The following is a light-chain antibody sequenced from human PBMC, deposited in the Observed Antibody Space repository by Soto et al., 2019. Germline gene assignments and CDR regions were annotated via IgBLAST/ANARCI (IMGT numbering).Light chain of an antibody. Sequence: IQLTHSPSSLSASVGDRVTITCRASQGISSYLAWYQQKPGKAPKLLIYAASTLESGVPSRFSGSGSGTDFTLTITRLQPEDFATYYCQQLNRFGQGTKVDIK. CDR1: QGISSY. CDR2: AAS. CDR3: QQLNR. V-gene: IGKV1-9*01. J-gene: IGKJ2*01.